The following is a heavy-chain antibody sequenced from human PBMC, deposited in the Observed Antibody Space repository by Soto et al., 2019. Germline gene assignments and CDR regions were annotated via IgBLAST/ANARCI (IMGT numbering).Heavy chain of an antibody. CDR1: GVTFSRQD. CDR3: ATTEGRASYSFDY. V-gene: IGHV1-69*01. Sequence: QVQLVQSGAEVKKPGSSVKVSCKGSGVTFSRQDMRWVRQAPGQGLEWMGGIIPIFGTPQYGEKCQDRVTITADESTSTAYMELSSLTSEDTAVYYCATTEGRASYSFDYWGQGTLVTVSS. D-gene: IGHD1-1*01. CDR2: IIPIFGTP. J-gene: IGHJ4*02.